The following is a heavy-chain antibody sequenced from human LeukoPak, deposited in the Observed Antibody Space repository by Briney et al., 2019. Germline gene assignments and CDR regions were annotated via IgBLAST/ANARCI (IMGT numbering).Heavy chain of an antibody. Sequence: GRSLRLSCAASGFTFSSYGMHWVRQAPGKGLEWVAVIWYDGSNKYYADSVKGRSTISRDNSKNTLYLQMNSLRAEDTAVYYCARQQQLVYFYYGMDVWGQGTTVTVSS. V-gene: IGHV3-33*01. CDR1: GFTFSSYG. CDR3: ARQQQLVYFYYGMDV. D-gene: IGHD6-13*01. J-gene: IGHJ6*02. CDR2: IWYDGSNK.